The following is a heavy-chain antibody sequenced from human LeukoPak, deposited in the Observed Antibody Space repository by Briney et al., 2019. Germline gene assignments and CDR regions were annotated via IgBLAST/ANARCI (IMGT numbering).Heavy chain of an antibody. Sequence: GGSLRLSCAASGFTFTSYAMSWVRQAPGKGLEWVSVIYSGGTTNYADSVKGRFTISRDNSKNTLFLQMNSLRAEDTAVYYCARGGYSSSWYHFDYWGQGTLVTVSS. J-gene: IGHJ4*02. CDR1: GFTFTSYA. D-gene: IGHD6-13*01. V-gene: IGHV3-53*01. CDR3: ARGGYSSSWYHFDY. CDR2: IYSGGTT.